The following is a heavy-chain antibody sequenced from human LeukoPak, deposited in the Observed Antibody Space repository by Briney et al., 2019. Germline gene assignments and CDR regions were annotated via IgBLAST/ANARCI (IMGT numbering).Heavy chain of an antibody. CDR1: GGSISGYY. CDR3: ARVTYDSSGYYHTYYYYVDV. D-gene: IGHD3-22*01. J-gene: IGHJ6*03. CDR2: IYSSGST. V-gene: IGHV4-59*01. Sequence: SETLSLTCTVSGGSISGYYLTWIRQPPGKGLEWIGYIYSSGSTKYNPSLKSRVTISVDASKNQFSLNLSSVTAADTAVYYCARVTYDSSGYYHTYYYYVDVWGNGTTVTVSS.